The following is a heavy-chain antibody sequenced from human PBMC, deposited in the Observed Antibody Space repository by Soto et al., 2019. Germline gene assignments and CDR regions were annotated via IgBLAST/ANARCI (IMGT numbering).Heavy chain of an antibody. D-gene: IGHD1-26*01. J-gene: IGHJ4*02. CDR2: VYYNGFT. V-gene: IGHV4-59*07. CDR3: ARVSSDLVYDFDF. CDR1: GGSISTYY. Sequence: QVQLRESGPGLVKPSDTLSLICTVSGGSISTYYWSWIRQPPGKGLEWIASVYYNGFTNYNPTLISRVTMSVDTFRNQFSLRLNSVTAADTAMYYCARVSSDLVYDFDFWGQGTLVTVSS.